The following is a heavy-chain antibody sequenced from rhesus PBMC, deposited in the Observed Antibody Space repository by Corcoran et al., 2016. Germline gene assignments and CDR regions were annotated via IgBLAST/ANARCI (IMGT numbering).Heavy chain of an antibody. CDR2: ISYRWST. D-gene: IGHD3-28*01. V-gene: IGHV4-122*02. CDR3: ARGRDYYDSGYYNHFDY. CDR1: GYSISSGYG. J-gene: IGHJ4*01. Sequence: QLQLRESGPGLVKPSETLSLTCAVSGYSISSGYGWSWIRQPPGKGLAWIGYISYRWSTSYNPSLKSRVTISRDTSKNQFSLKLSSVTAADTAGYYCARGRDYYDSGYYNHFDYWGQGVLGTVSS.